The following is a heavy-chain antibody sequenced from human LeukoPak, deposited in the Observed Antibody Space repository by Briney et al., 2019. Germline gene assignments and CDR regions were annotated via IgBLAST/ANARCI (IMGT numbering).Heavy chain of an antibody. D-gene: IGHD6-13*01. J-gene: IGHJ4*02. CDR2: IIPIFGTA. Sequence: VASMKVSCKASGGTFSSYAISWVRQAPGQGLEWMGGIIPIFGTANYAQKFQGRVTITTDESTSTAYMELSSLRSEDTAVYYCARDATVAAAGFDYWGQGTLVTVSS. V-gene: IGHV1-69*05. CDR3: ARDATVAAAGFDY. CDR1: GGTFSSYA.